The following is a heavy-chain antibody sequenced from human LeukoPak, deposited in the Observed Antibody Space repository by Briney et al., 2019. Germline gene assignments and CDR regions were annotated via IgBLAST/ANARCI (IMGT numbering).Heavy chain of an antibody. Sequence: GGSLRLSCAASGFTFSSYAMHWVRQAPGKGLEWVAVISYDGSNKYYADSVKGRFTISRDNSKNTLYLQMSSLRSEDTAVYYCARDRPRSRTELVGHFDYWGQGTLVTVSS. V-gene: IGHV3-30-3*01. CDR2: ISYDGSNK. D-gene: IGHD6-6*01. J-gene: IGHJ4*02. CDR3: ARDRPRSRTELVGHFDY. CDR1: GFTFSSYA.